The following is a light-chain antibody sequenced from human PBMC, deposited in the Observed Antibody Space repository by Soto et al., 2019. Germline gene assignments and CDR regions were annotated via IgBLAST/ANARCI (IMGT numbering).Light chain of an antibody. CDR1: QSISTW. CDR3: QHYVNWPLT. V-gene: IGKV3-15*01. CDR2: DTS. Sequence: MTQSPSTLSASVGDRVTITCRASQSISTWLAWYQQKPGQTPRLLIYDTSTRATGVPARFIGSASGTEFTLTITSLQSEDFAVYYCQHYVNWPLTFGGGTRVENK. J-gene: IGKJ4*01.